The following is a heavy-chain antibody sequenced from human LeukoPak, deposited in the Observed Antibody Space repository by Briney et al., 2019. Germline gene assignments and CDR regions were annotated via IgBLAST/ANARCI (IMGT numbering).Heavy chain of an antibody. Sequence: GGSLRLSCAASGFTFSSYAMSWVRQAPGKGLEWVSAISGSGGSTYYADSVKGRFTLSRDNAKNSLYLQMNSLRAEGTAVYYCARDPYSGSYGNYYYYFMDVWGKGTTVTISS. D-gene: IGHD1-26*01. J-gene: IGHJ6*03. CDR2: ISGSGGST. CDR1: GFTFSSYA. CDR3: ARDPYSGSYGNYYYYFMDV. V-gene: IGHV3-23*01.